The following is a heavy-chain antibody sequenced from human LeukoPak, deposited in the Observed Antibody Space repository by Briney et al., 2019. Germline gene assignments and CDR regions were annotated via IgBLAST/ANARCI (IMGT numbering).Heavy chain of an antibody. V-gene: IGHV3-9*01. CDR3: ARVKSGSYLFTYYYYYMDV. Sequence: GGSLRLSCTASGFTFRSYAMHWVRQVPGKGLEWVSYITWNSGNIGYADSVKGRFTISRDNAKNSLYLEMTSLRTEDTALYYCARVKSGSYLFTYYYYYMDVWGKGTTVTVSS. CDR1: GFTFRSYA. J-gene: IGHJ6*03. D-gene: IGHD1-26*01. CDR2: ITWNSGNI.